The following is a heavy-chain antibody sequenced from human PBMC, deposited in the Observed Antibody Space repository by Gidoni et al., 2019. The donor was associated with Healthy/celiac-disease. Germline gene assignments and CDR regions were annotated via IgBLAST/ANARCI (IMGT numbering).Heavy chain of an antibody. Sequence: STYYNPSLKSRVTISVDTSKNQFSLKLSSVTAADTAVYYCASFPAARARDYWGQGTLVTVSS. J-gene: IGHJ4*02. CDR3: ASFPAARARDY. V-gene: IGHV4-39*01. CDR2: ST. D-gene: IGHD6-6*01.